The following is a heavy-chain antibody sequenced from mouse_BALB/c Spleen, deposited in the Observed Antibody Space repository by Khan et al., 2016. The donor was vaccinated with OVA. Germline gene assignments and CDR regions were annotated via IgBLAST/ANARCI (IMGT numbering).Heavy chain of an antibody. Sequence: EVKLLESGPGLVKPSQSLSLTCTVTGYSITSDYAWNWIRQFPGNNLEWMGYISYSGSTNYNPALKSRISITRDTSKNQFFRQLNSVTTEDTATYYCARDGSRYNYAMDYWGQGTSVTVSS. V-gene: IGHV3-2*02. CDR2: ISYSGST. D-gene: IGHD2-3*01. J-gene: IGHJ4*01. CDR3: ARDGSRYNYAMDY. CDR1: GYSITSDYA.